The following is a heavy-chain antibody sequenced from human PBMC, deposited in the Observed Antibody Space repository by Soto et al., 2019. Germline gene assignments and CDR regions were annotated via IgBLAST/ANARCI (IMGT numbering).Heavy chain of an antibody. V-gene: IGHV1-2*04. CDR3: ARLLMEEVVPSNVY. Sequence: ASVKVSCKASGYTFAGYYMHWVRQAPGQGLEWMGWINPNSGGTNYAQKFQGWVTMTRDTSISTAYMELSRLRSDDTAVYYCARLLMEEVVPSNVYWGQGTLVTVS. CDR2: INPNSGGT. D-gene: IGHD2-8*01. J-gene: IGHJ4*02. CDR1: GYTFAGYY.